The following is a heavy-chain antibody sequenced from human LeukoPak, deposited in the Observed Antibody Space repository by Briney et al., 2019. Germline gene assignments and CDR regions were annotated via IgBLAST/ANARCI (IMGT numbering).Heavy chain of an antibody. J-gene: IGHJ5*02. CDR3: ARGSDIVATLVT. CDR1: GGSFSGYY. CDR2: INHSGST. D-gene: IGHD5-12*01. V-gene: IGHV4-34*01. Sequence: SETLSLTCAVYGGSFSGYYWSWIRQPPGKGLEWIGEINHSGSTNYNPSLKSRVTISVDTSKNQFSLKLSSVTAADTAVYYCARGSDIVATLVTWGQGTLVTVSS.